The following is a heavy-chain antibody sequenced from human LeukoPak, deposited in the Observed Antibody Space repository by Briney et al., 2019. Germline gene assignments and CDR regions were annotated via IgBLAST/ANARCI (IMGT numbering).Heavy chain of an antibody. CDR2: IYHSGST. Sequence: SGTLSLTCAVSGGSISSSNWWSWVRQPPGKGLEWIGEIYHSGSTNYNPSLKSRVTISVDKSKNQFSLKLSSVTAADTAVYYCASHSSSWPNWFDPWGQGTLVTVSS. V-gene: IGHV4-4*02. J-gene: IGHJ5*02. D-gene: IGHD6-13*01. CDR3: ASHSSSWPNWFDP. CDR1: GGSISSSNW.